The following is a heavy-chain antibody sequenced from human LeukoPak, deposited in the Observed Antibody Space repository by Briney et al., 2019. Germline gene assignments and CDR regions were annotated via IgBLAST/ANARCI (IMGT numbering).Heavy chain of an antibody. CDR3: ARGIMGSSSWYSNSEYFQH. J-gene: IGHJ1*01. CDR2: IYHSGST. D-gene: IGHD6-13*01. CDR1: GGSISSSSYY. V-gene: IGHV4-39*07. Sequence: PSETLSLTCTVSGGSISSSSYYWGWLRQPPGKGLEWIGSIYHSGSTYYNPSLKSRVTISVDTSKNQFSLKLSSVTAADTAVYYCARGIMGSSSWYSNSEYFQHWGQGTLVTVSS.